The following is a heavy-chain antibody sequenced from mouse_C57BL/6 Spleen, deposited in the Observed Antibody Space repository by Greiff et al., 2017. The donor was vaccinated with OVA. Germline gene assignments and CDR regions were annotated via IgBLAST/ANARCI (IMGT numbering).Heavy chain of an antibody. CDR2: INPNNGGT. D-gene: IGHD2-5*01. V-gene: IGHV1-18*01. Sequence: VQLQQSGPELVKPGASVKIPCKASGYTFTDYNMDWVKQSPGQSLEWIGDINPNNGGTIYNQKFKGKATLTVDKSSSTAYMELRSLTSEDTAVYYCARDHYSNYWYFDVWGTGTTVTVSS. CDR3: ARDHYSNYWYFDV. CDR1: GYTFTDYN. J-gene: IGHJ1*03.